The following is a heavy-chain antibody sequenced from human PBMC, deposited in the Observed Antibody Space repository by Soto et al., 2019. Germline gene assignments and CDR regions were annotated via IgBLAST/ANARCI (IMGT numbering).Heavy chain of an antibody. Sequence: QVQLVQSGAEEKKPGASVKVSCKASGYTFTSYAMHWVRQAPGQSLEWMGWINAGNGNTKYSQKFQGRVTITRDTAASTAYMELGSLRSEDTAVYYCAWSIGVGTAIDYRGQGTLVTVSS. CDR3: AWSIGVGTAIDY. CDR2: INAGNGNT. CDR1: GYTFTSYA. V-gene: IGHV1-3*05. D-gene: IGHD2-21*02. J-gene: IGHJ4*02.